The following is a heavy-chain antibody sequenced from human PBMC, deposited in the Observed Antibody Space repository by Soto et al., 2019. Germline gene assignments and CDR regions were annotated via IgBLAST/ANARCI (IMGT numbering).Heavy chain of an antibody. J-gene: IGHJ4*02. CDR3: ARAGYSSGWHYFDY. V-gene: IGHV3-33*01. CDR2: ICSDGSNT. CDR1: GFTFSSYG. D-gene: IGHD6-19*01. Sequence: GGSLRLSCAASGFTFSSYGMHWVRQAPGKGLEWVSVICSDGSNTYYADSVKGRFTISRDNAKNTVYLQMNSLRVEDTAVYYCARAGYSSGWHYFDYWGQGTLVTVSS.